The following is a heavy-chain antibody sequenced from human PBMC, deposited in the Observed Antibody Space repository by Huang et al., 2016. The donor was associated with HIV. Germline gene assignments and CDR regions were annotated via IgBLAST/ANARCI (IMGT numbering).Heavy chain of an antibody. J-gene: IGHJ6*03. CDR2: ISVYNGNT. Sequence: QVQLVQSGAEVKKPGASVKVSCKASGYTFSSFGISWVRQAPGQGLEGVGWISVYNGNTKFAQKFQGRLTRTTDTSTSTAYMELRSLRSDDTAVYYCARGGGIQLWLLGYYYMDVWGNGTTVTVSS. CDR1: GYTFSSFG. CDR3: ARGGGIQLWLLGYYYMDV. D-gene: IGHD5-18*01. V-gene: IGHV1-18*01.